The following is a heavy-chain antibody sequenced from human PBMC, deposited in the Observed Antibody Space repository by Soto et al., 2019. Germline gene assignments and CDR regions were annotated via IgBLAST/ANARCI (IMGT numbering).Heavy chain of an antibody. Sequence: VQLVESGGILVQPGGSLRLSCAASGFTLSISSMNWVRQAPGKGLEWVSYIRRYTSVTSYADSVKGRFTISRDNAKNSLYLQMNSLRDDDTAVYPCGRVADSAYYTVEYWGLGTLVTVSS. CDR2: IRRYTSVT. D-gene: IGHD3-22*01. V-gene: IGHV3-48*02. CDR1: GFTLSISS. CDR3: GRVADSAYYTVEY. J-gene: IGHJ4*02.